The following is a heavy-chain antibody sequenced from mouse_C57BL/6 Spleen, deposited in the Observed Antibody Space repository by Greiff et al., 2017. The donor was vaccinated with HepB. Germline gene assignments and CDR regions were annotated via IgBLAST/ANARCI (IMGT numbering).Heavy chain of an antibody. CDR3: ASHDYDAWFAY. V-gene: IGHV1-82*01. Sequence: QVQLQQSGPELVKPGASVKISCKASGYAFSSSWMNWVKQRPGKGLEWIGRIYPGDGDTNYNGKFKGKATLTADKSSSTAYMQRSSLTSEDSAVYFCASHDYDAWFAYWGQGTLVTVSA. J-gene: IGHJ3*01. CDR1: GYAFSSSW. D-gene: IGHD2-4*01. CDR2: IYPGDGDT.